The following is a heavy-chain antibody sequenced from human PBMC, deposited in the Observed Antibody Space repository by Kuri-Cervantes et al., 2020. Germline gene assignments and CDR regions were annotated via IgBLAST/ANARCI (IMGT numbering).Heavy chain of an antibody. CDR2: IWYDGSNK. CDR3: ARVPWGNYDILTGQRHYFGMDV. Sequence: GESLKISCAASGLTFSSYGMHWVRQAPGKGLEWVAVIWYDGSNKYYADSVKGRFTISRDNSKNTLYLQMNSLRAEDTAVYYCARVPWGNYDILTGQRHYFGMDVWGQGTTVTVSS. V-gene: IGHV3-33*01. D-gene: IGHD3-9*01. J-gene: IGHJ6*02. CDR1: GLTFSSYG.